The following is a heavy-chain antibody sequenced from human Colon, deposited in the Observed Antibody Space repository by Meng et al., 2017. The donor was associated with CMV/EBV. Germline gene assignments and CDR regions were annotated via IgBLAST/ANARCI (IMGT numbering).Heavy chain of an antibody. CDR3: ARGGMSTPSAADS. D-gene: IGHD6-25*01. Sequence: ASVKVSCNASGYTFANYFIHWVRQAPGQGLEWMGWIDPRSGDTNFAQNFQGRVSMTRDTSITTAHMELTSLTSDDTALYYCARGGMSTPSAADSWGQGTLVTVSS. CDR2: IDPRSGDT. J-gene: IGHJ4*02. V-gene: IGHV1-2*02. CDR1: GYTFANYF.